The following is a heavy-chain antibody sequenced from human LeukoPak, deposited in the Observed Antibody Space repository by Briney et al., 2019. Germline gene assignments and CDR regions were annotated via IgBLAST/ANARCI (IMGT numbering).Heavy chain of an antibody. J-gene: IGHJ4*02. CDR3: ARGSGSFDY. V-gene: IGHV4-59*01. D-gene: IGHD3-10*01. CDR2: IYYSGST. Sequence: PSGTLSLTCTVPGGSISSYYWNWIRQPPGKGLDWIGYIYYSGSTNYTPSLKSRVTISVDTSKSQFSLKLSSVTAADTAVYYCARGSGSFDYWGQGTLVTVSS. CDR1: GGSISSYY.